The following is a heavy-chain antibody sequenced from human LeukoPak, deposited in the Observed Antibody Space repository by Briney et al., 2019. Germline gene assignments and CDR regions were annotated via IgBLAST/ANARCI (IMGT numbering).Heavy chain of an antibody. V-gene: IGHV3-33*01. CDR3: ARESVVVTASVYGMDV. Sequence: QPGGSLRLSCAASGFTFSTYGMHWVRQAPGKGLEWVALIWSDGSNKYSADSVKGRFTISRDNAKNTLYLQMNSLRAEDTAVYYCARESVVVTASVYGMDVWGQGTTVTVSS. CDR2: IWSDGSNK. J-gene: IGHJ6*02. CDR1: GFTFSTYG. D-gene: IGHD2-21*02.